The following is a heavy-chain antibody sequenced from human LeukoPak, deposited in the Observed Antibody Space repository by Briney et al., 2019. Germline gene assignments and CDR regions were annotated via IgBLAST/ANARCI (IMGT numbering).Heavy chain of an antibody. CDR2: ISGSGGST. CDR3: AKEECSSTSCPDADFDY. J-gene: IGHJ4*02. CDR1: GFTFSSYA. Sequence: GGSLRLSCAASGFTFSSYAMSWVCQAPGKGLEWVSAISGSGGSTYYADSVKGRFTISRDNSKNTLYLQMNSLRAEDTAVYYCAKEECSSTSCPDADFDYWGQGTLVTVSS. V-gene: IGHV3-23*01. D-gene: IGHD2-2*01.